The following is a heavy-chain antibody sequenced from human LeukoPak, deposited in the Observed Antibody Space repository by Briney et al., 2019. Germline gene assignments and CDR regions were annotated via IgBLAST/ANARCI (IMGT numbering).Heavy chain of an antibody. D-gene: IGHD3-10*01. J-gene: IGHJ4*02. CDR3: ARGRSRIVGSTSDY. CDR2: INHSGST. CDR1: GGSFSGYY. Sequence: SETLSLTCAVYGGSFSGYYWSWICQPPGKGLEWIGEINHSGSTNYNPSLKSRVTISVDTSKNQFSLKLSSVTAADTAVYYCARGRSRIVGSTSDYWGQGTLVTVSS. V-gene: IGHV4-34*01.